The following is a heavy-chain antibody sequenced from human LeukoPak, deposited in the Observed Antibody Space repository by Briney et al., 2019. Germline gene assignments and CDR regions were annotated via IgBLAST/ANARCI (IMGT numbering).Heavy chain of an antibody. CDR1: GYSLSDLS. CDR3: ATDRLEIYSFHI. CDR2: FEPEEGEHGET. D-gene: IGHD1-1*01. J-gene: IGHJ3*02. V-gene: IGHV1-24*01. Sequence: ASVKVSCRVSGYSLSDLSIHWVRHVGGKGLEWMGGFEPEEGEHGETIFAQNFEDRLTLTEDTAADTAYMESASLTSEDTAVYYCATDRLEIYSFHIWGQGTMVTVSS.